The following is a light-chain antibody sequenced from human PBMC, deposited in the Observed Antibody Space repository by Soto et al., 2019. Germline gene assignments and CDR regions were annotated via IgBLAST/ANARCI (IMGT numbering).Light chain of an antibody. CDR2: TVS. J-gene: IGKJ5*01. CDR3: MQGTYWPT. Sequence: DVVMTQSPLSLPVTLGQPASISCRSSQSLVHSNGNTYLTWFQQRPGQSPRRLIETVSNRDSGVQDRFSGSGSGAFFTLNISRVEAEDVGVYYYMQGTYWPTFGQGTRLEIK. CDR1: QSLVHSNGNTY. V-gene: IGKV2-30*02.